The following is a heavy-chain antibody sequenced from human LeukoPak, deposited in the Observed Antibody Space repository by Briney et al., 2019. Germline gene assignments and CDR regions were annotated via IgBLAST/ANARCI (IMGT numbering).Heavy chain of an antibody. Sequence: GGSLRLSCAASGFTFGTYAMSWVRQAPGKGLEWVSAISGSGGSTYYADSVKGRFTISRYNSKNALYLQINSLRAEDTAVYYCAKGGSQYSSSWFSTFDYWGQGTLVTVSS. V-gene: IGHV3-23*01. J-gene: IGHJ4*02. D-gene: IGHD6-13*01. CDR2: ISGSGGST. CDR1: GFTFGTYA. CDR3: AKGGSQYSSSWFSTFDY.